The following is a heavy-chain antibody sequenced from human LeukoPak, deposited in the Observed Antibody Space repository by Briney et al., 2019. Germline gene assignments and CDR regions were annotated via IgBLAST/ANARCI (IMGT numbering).Heavy chain of an antibody. CDR3: AKDIFLRFGKGWFDP. D-gene: IGHD3-10*01. CDR1: GFTFSSYA. J-gene: IGHJ5*02. V-gene: IGHV3-23*01. CDR2: ISGSGGST. Sequence: GGSLRLSCAASGFTFSSYAMSWVRQAPGKGLEWVSAISGSGGSTYYADSVKGRFTISRDNAKNSLYLQMNSLRAEDTALYYCAKDIFLRFGKGWFDPWGQGTLVTVSS.